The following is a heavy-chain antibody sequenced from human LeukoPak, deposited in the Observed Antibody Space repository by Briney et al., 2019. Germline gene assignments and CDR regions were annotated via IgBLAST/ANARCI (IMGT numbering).Heavy chain of an antibody. CDR2: MNPNSGNT. J-gene: IGHJ4*02. CDR1: GGTFSSYD. Sequence: ASVKVSCKASGGTFSSYDINWVRQATGQGLEWMGWMNPNSGNTGYAQKFQGRVTMTRNTSISTAYMELSSLRSEDTAVYYCARSIAVALAAIDYWGQGTLVTVSS. CDR3: ARSIAVALAAIDY. D-gene: IGHD6-19*01. V-gene: IGHV1-8*02.